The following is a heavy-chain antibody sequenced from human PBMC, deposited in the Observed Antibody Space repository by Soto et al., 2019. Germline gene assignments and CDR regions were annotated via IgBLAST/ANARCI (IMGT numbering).Heavy chain of an antibody. CDR2: IIPIFGTA. J-gene: IGHJ2*01. CDR3: ARVEMATIYPWYFDL. V-gene: IGHV1-69*01. Sequence: QVQLVQSGAEVQKPGSSVKVSCKASGGTFSSYAISWVRQAPGQGLEWMGGIIPIFGTANYAQKFQGRVTITADESTSTAYMELSSLRSEDTAVYYCARVEMATIYPWYFDLWGRGTLVTVSS. CDR1: GGTFSSYA. D-gene: IGHD5-12*01.